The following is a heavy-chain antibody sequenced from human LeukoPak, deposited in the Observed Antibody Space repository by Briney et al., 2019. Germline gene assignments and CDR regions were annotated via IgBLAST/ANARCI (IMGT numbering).Heavy chain of an antibody. Sequence: GSLRLSCAASGFTVSDNYMNWVRQAPGKGLEWVSVIYSGGSTYYADSVKGRFTISRDNSKNTLYLQMNSLRAEDTAVYYCARDSTGPFYFDYWGQGTLVTVSS. J-gene: IGHJ4*02. CDR2: IYSGGST. CDR1: GFTVSDNY. CDR3: ARDSTGPFYFDY. V-gene: IGHV3-53*01. D-gene: IGHD1-14*01.